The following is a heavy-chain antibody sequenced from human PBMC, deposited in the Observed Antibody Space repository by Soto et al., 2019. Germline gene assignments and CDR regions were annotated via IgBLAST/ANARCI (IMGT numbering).Heavy chain of an antibody. CDR1: GFTFSSYA. J-gene: IGHJ4*02. CDR3: AKRTSGFYPFDS. CDR2: ISGSDTT. V-gene: IGHV3-23*01. D-gene: IGHD3-22*01. Sequence: GGSLRLSCAASGFTFSSYAMSWVRQAPGKGLEWVSIISGSDTTFYADSVKGRFTISRDDSKDTLYLQMDSLRDEDTAVYYCAKRTSGFYPFDSWGQGTLVTVS.